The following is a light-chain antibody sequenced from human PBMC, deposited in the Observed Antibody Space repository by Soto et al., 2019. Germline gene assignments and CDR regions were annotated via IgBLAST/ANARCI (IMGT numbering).Light chain of an antibody. CDR2: DVT. J-gene: IGLJ1*01. V-gene: IGLV2-8*01. CDR1: SSDVGGYNY. Sequence: QSVLTQPPSASGSPGQSVTISCTGTSSDVGGYNYVSWYQQHPGKAPKLMIYDVTKRPSGVPDRFSGSKSGNTASLTVSGLQAEDEADYYCSSFAGYNNFDVFGTGTKLTVL. CDR3: SSFAGYNNFDV.